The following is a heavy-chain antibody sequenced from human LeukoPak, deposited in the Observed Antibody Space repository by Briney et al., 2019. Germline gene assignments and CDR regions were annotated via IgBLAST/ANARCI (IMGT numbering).Heavy chain of an antibody. J-gene: IGHJ5*02. D-gene: IGHD2-2*01. CDR2: IWYDGSNK. CDR3: AKDVVVVPAARYNWFDP. V-gene: IGHV3-33*06. Sequence: GGSLRLSCAASGFTFSSYGMHWVRQAPGKGLEWVAVIWYDGSNKYYADSVKGRFTISRDNSKNTLYLQMNSLRAEDTAVYYCAKDVVVVPAARYNWFDPWGQGTLVTVSS. CDR1: GFTFSSYG.